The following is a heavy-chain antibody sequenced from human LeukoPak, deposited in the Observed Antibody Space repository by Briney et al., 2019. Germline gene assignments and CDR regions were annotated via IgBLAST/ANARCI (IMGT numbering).Heavy chain of an antibody. D-gene: IGHD3-3*01. CDR3: ARGQNTLFGVVTWDDAFDI. V-gene: IGHV4-61*02. Sequence: SETLSLTCAVSGGSISSGSYYWNWIRQPAGKGLEWIGRIYTSGSTNYNPSLKSRVTISVDMSKNHFSLKLSSVTAADTAVYYCARGQNTLFGVVTWDDAFDIWGQGTMVTVSS. CDR1: GGSISSGSYY. CDR2: IYTSGST. J-gene: IGHJ3*02.